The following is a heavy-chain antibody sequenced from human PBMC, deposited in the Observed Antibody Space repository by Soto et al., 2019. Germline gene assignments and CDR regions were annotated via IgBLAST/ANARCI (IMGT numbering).Heavy chain of an antibody. CDR3: ARAGIRTSFDY. CDR2: IRSKAYGGTT. CDR1: GFTFGDYP. J-gene: IGHJ4*02. V-gene: IGHV3-49*03. D-gene: IGHD2-21*01. Sequence: GGSLRLSCTASGFTFGDYPMSWFRQAPGKGLEWVGFIRSKAYGGTTEYAASVKGRFTISRDDSKSIAYLQMNSLKTEDTAVYYCARAGIRTSFDYWGQGTLVTVSS.